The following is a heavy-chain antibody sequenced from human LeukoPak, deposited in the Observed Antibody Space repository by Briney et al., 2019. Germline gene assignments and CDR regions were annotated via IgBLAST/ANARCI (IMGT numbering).Heavy chain of an antibody. CDR3: ARLPHPLSIAVARDFDY. CDR1: GYSISSGYY. Sequence: SETLSLTCTVSGYSISSGYYWGWIRRPPGKGLEWIGSIYHSGSTNYNPSLKSRVTISVDTSKNQFSLKLSSVTAADTAVYYCARLPHPLSIAVARDFDYWGQGTLVTVSS. V-gene: IGHV4-38-2*02. J-gene: IGHJ4*02. CDR2: IYHSGST. D-gene: IGHD6-19*01.